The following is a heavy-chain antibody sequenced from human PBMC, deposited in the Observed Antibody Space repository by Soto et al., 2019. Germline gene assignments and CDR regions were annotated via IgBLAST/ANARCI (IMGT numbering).Heavy chain of an antibody. CDR2: ISAYNGNT. V-gene: IGHV1-18*01. J-gene: IGHJ5*02. CDR1: GYTFTSYG. D-gene: IGHD3-9*01. CDR3: ARDMNDILTGISGWFDP. Sequence: ASVKVSCKASGYTFTSYGISWVRQAPGQGLEWMGWISAYNGNTNYAQKLQGRVTMTTDTSTSTAYMELRSLRSDDTAVYYCARDMNDILTGISGWFDPRGQGTLVTGSS.